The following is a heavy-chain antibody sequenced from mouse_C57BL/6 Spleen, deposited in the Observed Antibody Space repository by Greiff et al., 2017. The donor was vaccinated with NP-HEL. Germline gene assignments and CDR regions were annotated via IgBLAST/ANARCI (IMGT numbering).Heavy chain of an antibody. V-gene: IGHV1-52*01. D-gene: IGHD1-1*01. J-gene: IGHJ1*03. CDR2: IDPSDSET. CDR3: ARQSLPYYGSWYFDV. CDR1: GYTFTSYW. Sequence: QVQLQQSGAELVRPGSSVKLSCKASGYTFTSYWMHWVKQRPIQGLEWIGNIDPSDSETHYNQKFKDKATLTVDKSSSTAYMQLSSLTSEDSAVYYCARQSLPYYGSWYFDVWGTGTTVTVSS.